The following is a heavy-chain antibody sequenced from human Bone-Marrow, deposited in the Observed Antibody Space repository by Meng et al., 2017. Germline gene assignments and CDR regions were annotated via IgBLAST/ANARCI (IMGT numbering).Heavy chain of an antibody. CDR3: ARDGLTMIRGVIID. J-gene: IGHJ4*02. CDR2: INPNSGDT. D-gene: IGHD3-10*01. V-gene: IGHV1-2*02. Sequence: ASVKVSCKASGYTFTDYYIHWVRQAPGQGLEWMGWINPNSGDTSYAQKFQGRVTMTRDTSIGTAYVELSRLRSDDTAVYYCARDGLTMIRGVIIDWGQVTLVTVSS. CDR1: GYTFTDYY.